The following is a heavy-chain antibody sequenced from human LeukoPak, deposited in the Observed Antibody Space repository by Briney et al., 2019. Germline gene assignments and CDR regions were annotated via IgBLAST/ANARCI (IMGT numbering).Heavy chain of an antibody. CDR1: GGSFSGYY. CDR2: INHSGST. V-gene: IGHV4-34*01. J-gene: IGHJ4*02. D-gene: IGHD3-16*02. CDR3: AXXXPTGYHFDY. Sequence: SETLSLTCAVYGGSFSGYYWSWIRQPPGKGLEWIGEINHSGSTNYNPSLKSRVTISVGTSKNQFSLKLSSVTAADTAVYYCAXXXPTGYHFDYWGQGTLVTVSS.